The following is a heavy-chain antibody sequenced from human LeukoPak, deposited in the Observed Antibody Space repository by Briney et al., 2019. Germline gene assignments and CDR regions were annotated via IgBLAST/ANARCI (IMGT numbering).Heavy chain of an antibody. CDR1: GGTFSSYA. CDR3: ARAYNWNYHDY. D-gene: IGHD1-20*01. Sequence: ASVKVSCKASGGTFSSYAISWVRQAPGQGLEWMGWINPNSGGTNYAQKFQGRVTMTRDTSISTAYMELSRLRSDDTAVYYCARAYNWNYHDYWGQGTLVTVSS. V-gene: IGHV1-2*02. J-gene: IGHJ4*02. CDR2: INPNSGGT.